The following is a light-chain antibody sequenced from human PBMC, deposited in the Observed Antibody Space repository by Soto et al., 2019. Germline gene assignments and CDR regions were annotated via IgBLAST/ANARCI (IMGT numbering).Light chain of an antibody. Sequence: EIVLTQSPGTLSLSPGERATLSCRASQSISSTSLAWYQQNPGQAPRLLIYDASTRATGIPDRFSGSGSGTDFTLTISRLEPEDFAVYYCQQYGSSSITFGQGTRLEIK. J-gene: IGKJ5*01. CDR3: QQYGSSSIT. CDR2: DAS. V-gene: IGKV3-20*01. CDR1: QSISSTS.